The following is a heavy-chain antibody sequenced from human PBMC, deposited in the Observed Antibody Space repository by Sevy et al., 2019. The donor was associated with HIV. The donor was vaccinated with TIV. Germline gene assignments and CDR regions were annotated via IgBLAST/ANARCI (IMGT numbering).Heavy chain of an antibody. J-gene: IGHJ3*02. D-gene: IGHD3-10*01. CDR1: GDSVSSNSAA. V-gene: IGHV6-1*01. CDR3: ARGVAKYYYGAGSAYDAFDI. Sequence: SQTLSLTCAISGDSVSSNSAAWNWIRQSPSRGLEWLGRTYYRSKWYNDYAVSVKSRITINPDTSKNQFSLQLNSVTPEDTAVYYGARGVAKYYYGAGSAYDAFDIWGQGTMVTVSS. CDR2: TYYRSKWYN.